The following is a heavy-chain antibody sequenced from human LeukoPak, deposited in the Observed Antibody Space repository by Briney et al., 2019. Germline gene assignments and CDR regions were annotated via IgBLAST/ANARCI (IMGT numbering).Heavy chain of an antibody. CDR2: INPNSGGT. D-gene: IGHD3-3*02. V-gene: IGHV1-2*02. CDR1: TXTXXX. J-gene: IGHJ3*02. CDR3: ARNSLQSLAAFDI. Sequence: TXTXXXMHWVRQAPGQGLEWMGWINPNSGGTNYAQKFQGRVTMTRDTSISTAYMELSRLRSDDTAVYYCARNSLQSLAAFDIWGQGTMVTVSS.